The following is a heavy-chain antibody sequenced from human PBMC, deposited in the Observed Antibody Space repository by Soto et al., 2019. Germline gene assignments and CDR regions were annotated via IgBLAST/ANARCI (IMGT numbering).Heavy chain of an antibody. CDR2: ISSSSTYI. V-gene: IGHV3-21*04. Sequence: GGSLILSCAASGFTLSSYSMNWVRQAPGKGLEWVSSISSSSTYIYYADSVKGRFTISRDNAKNSVYLQMNSLRADDTAIYYCARHPPRGDYHQYATTDWGQGTLVTVPS. J-gene: IGHJ4*02. CDR1: GFTLSSYS. D-gene: IGHD4-17*01. CDR3: ARHPPRGDYHQYATTD.